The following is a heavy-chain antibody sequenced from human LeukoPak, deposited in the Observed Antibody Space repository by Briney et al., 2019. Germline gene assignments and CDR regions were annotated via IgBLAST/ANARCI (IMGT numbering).Heavy chain of an antibody. J-gene: IGHJ6*02. CDR3: ARANGMDV. CDR1: GFTFNSCW. CDR2: ISTGSITT. Sequence: GGSLRLSCVVSGFTFNSCWMNWVRQAPGKGLEWISYISTGSITTYYADSVKGRFTISRDNAKNSLCLQMNSLRDEDTAVYYCARANGMDVWGQGTTVTVSS. V-gene: IGHV3-48*02.